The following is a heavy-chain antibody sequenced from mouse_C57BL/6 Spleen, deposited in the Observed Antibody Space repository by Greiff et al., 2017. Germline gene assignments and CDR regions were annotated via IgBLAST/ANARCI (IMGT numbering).Heavy chain of an antibody. CDR1: GYTFTSYW. CDR3: AILGLFDY. J-gene: IGHJ2*01. D-gene: IGHD4-1*01. V-gene: IGHV1-52*01. Sequence: QVHVKHPGAELVRPGSSVKLSCKASGYTFTSYWMHWVKQRPIQGLEWIGNIDPSDSETHYNQKFKDKATLTVDKSSSTAYMQLSSLTSEDSAVYYCAILGLFDYWGQGTTLTVSS. CDR2: IDPSDSET.